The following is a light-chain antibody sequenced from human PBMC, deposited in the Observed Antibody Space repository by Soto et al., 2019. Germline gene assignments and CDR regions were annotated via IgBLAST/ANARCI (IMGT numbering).Light chain of an antibody. V-gene: IGLV1-47*01. CDR3: AAWDDSLSGHVV. J-gene: IGLJ2*01. CDR1: SSNIGSNY. Sequence: QSVRTKPPSASGTPGHIVTISCSGSSSNIGSNYVYWYHQLPGTAPKLLIYRNNQRPSGGPDRFSGSKSGTSASLAISGLQSEDEADYYCAAWDDSLSGHVVFGGGTKVTVL. CDR2: RNN.